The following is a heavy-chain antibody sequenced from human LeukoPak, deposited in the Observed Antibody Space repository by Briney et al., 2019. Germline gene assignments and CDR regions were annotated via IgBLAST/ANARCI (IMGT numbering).Heavy chain of an antibody. J-gene: IGHJ6*02. CDR1: GGTFSSYA. CDR2: IIPILGIA. V-gene: IGHV1-69*04. D-gene: IGHD1-26*01. Sequence: AASVKVSCKASGGTFSSYAISWVRQAPGQGLEWMGRIIPILGIANYAQKFQGRVTITADKSTSTAYMELSSLRSEDTAVYYCARDSGSYKYYYYGMDVWGQGTTVTVSS. CDR3: ARDSGSYKYYYYGMDV.